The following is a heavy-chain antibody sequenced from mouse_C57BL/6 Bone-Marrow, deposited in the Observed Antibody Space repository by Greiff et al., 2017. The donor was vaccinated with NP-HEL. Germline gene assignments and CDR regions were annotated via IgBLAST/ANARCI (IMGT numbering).Heavy chain of an antibody. V-gene: IGHV1-69*01. CDR2: IDPSDSYT. CDR3: ARNGYYGWYFDV. Sequence: QVQLQQPGAELVMPGASVKLSCKASGYTFTSYWMPWVKQRPGQGLEWIGEIDPSDSYTNYNQKFKGKSTLTVDKSSSTAYMQLSSLTSEDSAVYYCARNGYYGWYFDVWGTGTTVTVSS. CDR1: GYTFTSYW. J-gene: IGHJ1*03. D-gene: IGHD2-3*01.